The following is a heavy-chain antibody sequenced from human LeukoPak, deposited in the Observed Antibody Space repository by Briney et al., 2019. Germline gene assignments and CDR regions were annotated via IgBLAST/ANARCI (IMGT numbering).Heavy chain of an antibody. CDR2: IYYSGST. D-gene: IGHD3-16*02. CDR3: ARGDYVWGSYRYFDWFDP. J-gene: IGHJ5*02. Sequence: NSSETLSLTCTVSGGSISSSSYYWGWIRQPPGKGLEWIGSIYYSGSTYYNPSLKSRVTISVDTSKNQFSLKLSSVTAADTAVYYCARGDYVWGSYRYFDWFDPWGQGTLVTVSS. CDR1: GGSISSSSYY. V-gene: IGHV4-39*07.